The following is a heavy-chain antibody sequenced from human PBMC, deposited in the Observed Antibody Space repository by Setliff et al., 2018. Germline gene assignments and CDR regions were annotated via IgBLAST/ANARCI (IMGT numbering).Heavy chain of an antibody. Sequence: ASVKVSCKASGYTFTNYAMNWVRQAPGQGLEWMGWINTKTGNPVYAQGFAGRFVFSLDTSVSTAYLQISSLKTEDTAVYYCARASRFGTIVYRGDYYMDVWGKGTTVTVSS. CDR2: INTKTGNP. CDR3: ARASRFGTIVYRGDYYMDV. J-gene: IGHJ6*03. D-gene: IGHD5-12*01. V-gene: IGHV7-4-1*02. CDR1: GYTFTNYA.